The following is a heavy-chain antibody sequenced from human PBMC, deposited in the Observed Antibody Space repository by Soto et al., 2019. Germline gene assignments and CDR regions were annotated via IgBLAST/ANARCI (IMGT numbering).Heavy chain of an antibody. CDR3: ARRFGSCFDY. J-gene: IGHJ4*02. D-gene: IGHD3-10*01. Sequence: SKTLSLTCTVSGGSLTTNTYYWGWIRQSPGKGLEWIGNIFYSGNTYYNPSLKSRVTISVDTSTNQFSLKVTSVTAADTAVYYFARRFGSCFDYGGRETLFTVSS. V-gene: IGHV4-39*01. CDR2: IFYSGNT. CDR1: GGSLTTNTYY.